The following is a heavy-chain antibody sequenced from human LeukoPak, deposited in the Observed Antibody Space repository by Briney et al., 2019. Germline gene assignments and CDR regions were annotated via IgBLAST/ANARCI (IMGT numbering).Heavy chain of an antibody. V-gene: IGHV4-4*07. D-gene: IGHD6-13*01. CDR1: GASISNYY. J-gene: IGHJ6*02. Sequence: SETLSLTCNVSGASISNYYWTWIRQPAGKGLEWIGRIDLSGSSTYNPSLKSRVTMSVDTSKNQFSLKLNSVTPADTAVYYCARDDPGYSSSWYFAAQDVWGQGTTVTVSS. CDR2: IDLSGSS. CDR3: ARDDPGYSSSWYFAAQDV.